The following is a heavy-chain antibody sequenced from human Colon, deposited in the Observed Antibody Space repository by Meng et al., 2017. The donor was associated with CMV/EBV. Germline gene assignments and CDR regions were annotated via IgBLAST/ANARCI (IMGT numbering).Heavy chain of an antibody. J-gene: IGHJ4*01. CDR2: ISGRGDYT. CDR3: AKDSKLGYCSTINCPSNDY. Sequence: GESLKISCAASGFTFAGYAMNWVRPAPGQGLEWVSSISGRGDYTYYADSVKGLFTITRDNSNNTLYLQMNRRRAEDTVIYYCAKDSKLGYCSTINCPSNDYWGQGTLVTVSS. CDR1: GFTFAGYA. D-gene: IGHD2-8*01. V-gene: IGHV3-23*01.